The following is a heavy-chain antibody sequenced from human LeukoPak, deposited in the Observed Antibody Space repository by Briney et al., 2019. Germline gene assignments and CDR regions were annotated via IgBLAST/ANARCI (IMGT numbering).Heavy chain of an antibody. Sequence: GGSLRLSCAASGFTFSSYGMSWVRQAPGKWLEWVSSISSGGDYKHYADSVKGRLTISRDNAKNSLYLQMNSLRAEDTAVYYCARDEGFWSGYYPNWFDPWGQGTLVTVSS. J-gene: IGHJ5*02. CDR2: ISSGGDYK. CDR1: GFTFSSYG. D-gene: IGHD3-3*01. V-gene: IGHV3-21*01. CDR3: ARDEGFWSGYYPNWFDP.